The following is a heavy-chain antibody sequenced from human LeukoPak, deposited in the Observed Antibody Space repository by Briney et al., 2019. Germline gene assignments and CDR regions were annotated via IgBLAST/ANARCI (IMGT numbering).Heavy chain of an antibody. V-gene: IGHV3-64*01. CDR2: ISSDGGST. J-gene: IGHJ2*01. Sequence: GGSLRLSCAASGIIFSNYAMHWVRQGPGKGLECISTISSDGGSTYYANSVKGRSTISRDNSKNTLYLQMGSLRAEDMAVYYCARGRQGAKTRYFDLWGRGTRVTVSS. D-gene: IGHD1-26*01. CDR3: ARGRQGAKTRYFDL. CDR1: GIIFSNYA.